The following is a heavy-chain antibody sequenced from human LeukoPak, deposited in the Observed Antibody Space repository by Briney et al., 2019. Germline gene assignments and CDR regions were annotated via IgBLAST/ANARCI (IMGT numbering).Heavy chain of an antibody. J-gene: IGHJ3*02. CDR1: GYTFTGYY. V-gene: IGHV1-2*04. CDR3: ARAGGFIVVVPAAHAFDI. Sequence: ASVNVSCKASGYTFTGYYMHWVRQAPGQGLEWMGWINPNSGGTNYAQKFQGWVTMTRDTSISTAYMELSRLRSDDTAVYYCARAGGFIVVVPAAHAFDIWGQGTMVTVSS. CDR2: INPNSGGT. D-gene: IGHD2-2*01.